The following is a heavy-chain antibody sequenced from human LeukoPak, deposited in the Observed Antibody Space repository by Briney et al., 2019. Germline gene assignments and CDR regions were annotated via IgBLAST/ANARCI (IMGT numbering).Heavy chain of an antibody. Sequence: SETLSLTCGVYGGSFSGYSWSWIRQPPGKWLEWIGEINHGGSTNYNPSLKSRVSISLDTSKNQFSPKLTSVTAADTSVYYCARNDSGWFDFWGQGTLLTVSS. CDR2: INHGGST. CDR1: GGSFSGYS. J-gene: IGHJ4*02. D-gene: IGHD5-12*01. CDR3: ARNDSGWFDF. V-gene: IGHV4-34*01.